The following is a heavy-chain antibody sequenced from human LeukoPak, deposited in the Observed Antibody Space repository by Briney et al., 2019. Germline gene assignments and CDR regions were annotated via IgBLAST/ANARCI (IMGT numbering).Heavy chain of an antibody. Sequence: GESLKISCKGSGYSFTTYWIGWVRQTPGKGLEWMGIIYPGDSDTRYSPSFQGQVTTSADKSISTAYLQWSSLKASDTAIYYCARRAVSAEYFQQWGQGTLVTVSS. CDR3: ARRAVSAEYFQQ. J-gene: IGHJ1*01. V-gene: IGHV5-51*01. CDR1: GYSFTTYW. CDR2: IYPGDSDT.